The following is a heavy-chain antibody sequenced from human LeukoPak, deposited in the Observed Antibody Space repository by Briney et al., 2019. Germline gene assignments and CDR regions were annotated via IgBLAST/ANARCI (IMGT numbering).Heavy chain of an antibody. CDR1: GGSISSGSYY. D-gene: IGHD1-14*01. CDR2: FYYSGST. J-gene: IGHJ5*02. V-gene: IGHV4-39*02. Sequence: SETLSLTCIVSGGSISSGSYYWGWIRQPPGKGLEWIGSFYYSGSTYYNPSLKSRVTISVDTSKNQFSLRLSSVTAADTAVYYCARDPDGNNWFDPWGQGTLVTVSS. CDR3: ARDPDGNNWFDP.